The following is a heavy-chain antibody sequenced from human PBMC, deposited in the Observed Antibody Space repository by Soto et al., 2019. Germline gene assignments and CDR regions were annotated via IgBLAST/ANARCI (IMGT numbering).Heavy chain of an antibody. CDR3: ARALGWSGNYYYYYGMDV. CDR1: GFTFSSYG. D-gene: IGHD6-19*01. V-gene: IGHV3-33*01. J-gene: IGHJ6*02. Sequence: QVQLVESGGGVVQPGRSLRLSCAASGFTFSSYGMHWVRQAPGKGLEWVAVIWYDGSNKYYADSVKGRFTISRDNSKNTXFLQMNSLRAEDTAVYYCARALGWSGNYYYYYGMDVWGQGTTVTVSS. CDR2: IWYDGSNK.